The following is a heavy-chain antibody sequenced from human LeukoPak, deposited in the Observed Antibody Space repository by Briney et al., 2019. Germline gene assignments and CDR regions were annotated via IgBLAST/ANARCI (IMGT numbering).Heavy chain of an antibody. CDR2: INPNSGGT. CDR1: GYTFTGYY. V-gene: IGHV1-2*02. CDR3: ARWLQLDYYYYMDV. D-gene: IGHD5-24*01. J-gene: IGHJ6*03. Sequence: GASVKVSCKASGYTFTGYYMHWVRQAPGQGLEWMGWINPNSGGTNYAQKFQGRVTMTRDTSISTAYMELSRLRSDDTAVYYCARWLQLDYYYYMDVWGKGTTVTVSS.